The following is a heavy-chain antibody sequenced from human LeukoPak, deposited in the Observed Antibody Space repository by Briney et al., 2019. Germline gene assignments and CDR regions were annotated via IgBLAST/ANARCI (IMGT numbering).Heavy chain of an antibody. D-gene: IGHD3-9*01. CDR3: AKGLYFDWLSDYFDY. CDR1: GFTFSSYG. CDR2: ISYDGSNK. Sequence: SGGSLRLSCAASGFTFSSYGMHWVRQSPGKGLEWVAVISYDGSNKYYADSVKGRCTISRDNSKNTLYLKLNSLRDEDAAVYYCAKGLYFDWLSDYFDYWGQGTLVTVSS. J-gene: IGHJ4*02. V-gene: IGHV3-30*18.